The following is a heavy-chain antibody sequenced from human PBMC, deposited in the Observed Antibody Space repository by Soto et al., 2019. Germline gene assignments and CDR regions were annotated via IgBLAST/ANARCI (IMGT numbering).Heavy chain of an antibody. CDR2: ISAHNGNT. J-gene: IGHJ4*02. V-gene: IGHV1-18*01. CDR3: ARGRYGDY. Sequence: QVHLVQSGAEVKKPGASVKVSCKASGYTFTSYGITWVRQAPGQGLEWMGWISAHNGNTDYAQKLQGRAIMTRYTSTSRACMELRSLISDDTAVYYCARGRYGDYWGQGALVTVSS. D-gene: IGHD1-1*01. CDR1: GYTFTSYG.